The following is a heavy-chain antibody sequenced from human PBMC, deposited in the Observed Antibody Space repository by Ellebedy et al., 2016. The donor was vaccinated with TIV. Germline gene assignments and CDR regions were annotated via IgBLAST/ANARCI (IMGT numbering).Heavy chain of an antibody. CDR1: GFTVNTNY. CDR3: AKEGCTVATKGIAVAGTRGGYGMDV. CDR2: VYSGGTT. Sequence: GESLKIYCAASGFTVNTNYMTWVRPPPGKGLEWVSLVYSGGTTYYADSVKGRFTISRDNSKNKLYLQMNSLRAEDTAGYNRAKEGCTVATKGIAVAGTRGGYGMDVWGQGTTVTGS. V-gene: IGHV3-53*01. J-gene: IGHJ6*02. D-gene: IGHD6-19*01.